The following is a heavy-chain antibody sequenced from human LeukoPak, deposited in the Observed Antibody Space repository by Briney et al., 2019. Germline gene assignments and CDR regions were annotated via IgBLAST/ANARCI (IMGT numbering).Heavy chain of an antibody. CDR3: ARGRVRRFRSCWGPVDY. D-gene: IGHD6-13*01. CDR2: IIPIFGIA. Sequence: SVKVSCTTSGGTFCSYAISWVRQAPGHGLEWMGGIIPIFGIANYAQKFQGRVTIITRESTSTAYIELSSRGSEDTARYFCARGRVRRFRSCWGPVDYWGQGTLVTVSA. J-gene: IGHJ4*02. CDR1: GGTFCSYA. V-gene: IGHV1-69*05.